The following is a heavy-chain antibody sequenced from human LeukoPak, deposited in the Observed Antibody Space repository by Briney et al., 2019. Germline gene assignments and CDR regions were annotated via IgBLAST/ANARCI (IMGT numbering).Heavy chain of an antibody. V-gene: IGHV4-59*01. Sequence: PSETLSLTCTVSGGSISSYYWSWIRQPPGKGLEWIGYIYYSGSTNYNPSPKSRVTISVDTSKNQFSLKLSSVTAADTAVYYCARQVPGYSYGSLPDYWGQGTLVTVSS. J-gene: IGHJ4*02. CDR3: ARQVPGYSYGSLPDY. CDR1: GGSISSYY. CDR2: IYYSGST. D-gene: IGHD5-18*01.